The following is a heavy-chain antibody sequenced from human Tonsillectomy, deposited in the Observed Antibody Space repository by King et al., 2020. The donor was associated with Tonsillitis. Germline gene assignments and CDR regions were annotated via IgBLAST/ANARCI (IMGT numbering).Heavy chain of an antibody. Sequence: VQLVESGGGVVQPGGSLRLSCAASGFTFSSCAMHWVRQAPGKGLEWVAFIRYDGSNKYYADSVKGRFTISRDNSKNTLYLQMNSLRAEDTAVYYCAKEQNGAFDIWGQGTMVTVSS. CDR3: AKEQNGAFDI. V-gene: IGHV3-30*02. J-gene: IGHJ3*02. D-gene: IGHD2-8*01. CDR1: GFTFSSCA. CDR2: IRYDGSNK.